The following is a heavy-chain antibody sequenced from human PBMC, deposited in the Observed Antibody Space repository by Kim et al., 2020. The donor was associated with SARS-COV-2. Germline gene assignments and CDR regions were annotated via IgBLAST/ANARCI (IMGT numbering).Heavy chain of an antibody. V-gene: IGHV4-34*01. D-gene: IGHD3-22*01. CDR1: GGSFSGYY. J-gene: IGHJ4*02. CDR3: ARTEGDSSGYYPC. CDR2: INHSGST. Sequence: SETLSLTCAVYGGSFSGYYWSWIRQPPGKGLEWIGEINHSGSTNYNPSLKSRVTISVDTSKNQFSLKLSSVTAADTAVYYCARTEGDSSGYYPCWCQGTL.